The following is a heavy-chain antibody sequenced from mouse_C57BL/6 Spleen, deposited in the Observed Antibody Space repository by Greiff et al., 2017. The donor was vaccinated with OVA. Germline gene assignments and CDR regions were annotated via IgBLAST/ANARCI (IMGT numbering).Heavy chain of an antibody. CDR1: GYTFTSYW. Sequence: VQLQQPGAELVMPGASVKLSCKASGYTFTSYWMHWVKQRPGQGLEWIGEIDPSDSYTNYNQKFKGKSTLTVDKSSSTAYMQLSSLTSEDSAVYYCARFPHYYGSSYGYFDVWGTGTTVTVSS. J-gene: IGHJ1*03. CDR3: ARFPHYYGSSYGYFDV. D-gene: IGHD1-1*01. V-gene: IGHV1-69*01. CDR2: IDPSDSYT.